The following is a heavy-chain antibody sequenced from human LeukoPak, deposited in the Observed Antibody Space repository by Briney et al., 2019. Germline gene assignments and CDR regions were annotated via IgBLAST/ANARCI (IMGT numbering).Heavy chain of an antibody. J-gene: IGHJ4*02. CDR1: GFTFSTHD. V-gene: IGHV3-30*02. Sequence: GGSLRLSCGASGFTFSTHDMHWVRQAPGKGLEWVAFIRYDGSHEYYADSVKGRFTISRDNSKNTLYLQMNSVRSEDTALYYCAKPSGSGVDYWGPGTLVTVSS. D-gene: IGHD1-26*01. CDR3: AKPSGSGVDY. CDR2: IRYDGSHE.